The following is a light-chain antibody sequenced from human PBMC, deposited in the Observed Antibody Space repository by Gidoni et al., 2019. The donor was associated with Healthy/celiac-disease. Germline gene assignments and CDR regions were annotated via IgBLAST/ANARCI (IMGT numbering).Light chain of an antibody. V-gene: IGKV3-20*01. CDR3: QQYGSSSLT. Sequence: EIVLTQSPGTLSLPPGERATLSCRASQSVSSSYLAWYQQKPGPAPRLLIYGAASRATGIPDRFSGSGSGTDFTLTISRLEPEDFAVYYCQQYGSSSLTFGGGTKVEIK. J-gene: IGKJ4*01. CDR1: QSVSSSY. CDR2: GAA.